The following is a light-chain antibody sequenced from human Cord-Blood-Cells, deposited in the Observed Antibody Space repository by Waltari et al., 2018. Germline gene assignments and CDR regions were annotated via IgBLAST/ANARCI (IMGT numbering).Light chain of an antibody. CDR2: KAS. CDR3: QQYNSYSRT. J-gene: IGKJ1*01. CDR1: QSISSW. Sequence: IKMTQHPSTMSASVGDRVTITCRASQSISSWLAWYQQKPGKAPKLLIYKASSLESGVPSRFSGSGSGTEFTLTISSLQPDDFATYYCQQYNSYSRTFGQGTKVEIK. V-gene: IGKV1-5*03.